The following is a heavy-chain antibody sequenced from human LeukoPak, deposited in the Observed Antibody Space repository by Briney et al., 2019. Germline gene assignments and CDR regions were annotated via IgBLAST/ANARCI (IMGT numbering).Heavy chain of an antibody. CDR2: IYYSGST. CDR1: GGSISSGGYY. D-gene: IGHD6-19*01. Sequence: SETLSLTCTVSGGSISSGGYYWSLIRQHPGKCLEWIGYIYYSGSTYYNPSLKSRVTISVDTSKNQFSLKLSSVTAADTAVYYCARPYSSGATDAFDIWGQGTMVTVSS. J-gene: IGHJ3*02. CDR3: ARPYSSGATDAFDI. V-gene: IGHV4-31*03.